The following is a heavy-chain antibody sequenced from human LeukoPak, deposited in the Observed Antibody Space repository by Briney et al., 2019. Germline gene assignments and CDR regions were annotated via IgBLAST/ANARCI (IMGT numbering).Heavy chain of an antibody. V-gene: IGHV3-21*06. Sequence: PGGSLRLSCTASGLTFSTSGINWVRQAPGKGLEWVASIGPTGCDRYHAHTIKGRFTISRDNANNFLYLQMNSLRAEDTAVYYCATETNGRHYDYWGQGTLLTVSS. CDR1: GLTFSTSG. CDR2: IGPTGCDR. CDR3: ATETNGRHYDY. D-gene: IGHD1-14*01. J-gene: IGHJ4*02.